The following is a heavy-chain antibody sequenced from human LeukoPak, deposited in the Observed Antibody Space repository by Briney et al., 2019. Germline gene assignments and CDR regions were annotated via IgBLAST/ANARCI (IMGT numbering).Heavy chain of an antibody. Sequence: GGSLRLSCGASGFTFGTHAMTWVRQAPGKGLEYVSLISGSGDITYYAHSLKDRFTISRDNSKNTLYLQMHSLRAEDTAVYYCAARPGDLAVPFNYWGQGTLVTVSS. CDR2: ISGSGDIT. V-gene: IGHV3-23*01. CDR1: GFTFGTHA. D-gene: IGHD3-10*01. CDR3: AARPGDLAVPFNY. J-gene: IGHJ4*02.